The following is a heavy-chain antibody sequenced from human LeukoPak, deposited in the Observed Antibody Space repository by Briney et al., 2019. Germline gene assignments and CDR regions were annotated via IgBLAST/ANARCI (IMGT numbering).Heavy chain of an antibody. CDR1: GYTFTDYY. CDR2: INPNSGGT. Sequence: ASVKVSCKASGYTFTDYYVHWVRQAPGQGLEWMGRINPNSGGTNYAQKFQGRVTMTRDTPISTVYMELSRLKSDDTAVYYCARWGPLRLPGGYWGQGTLVTVSS. D-gene: IGHD3-16*01. V-gene: IGHV1-2*06. J-gene: IGHJ4*02. CDR3: ARWGPLRLPGGY.